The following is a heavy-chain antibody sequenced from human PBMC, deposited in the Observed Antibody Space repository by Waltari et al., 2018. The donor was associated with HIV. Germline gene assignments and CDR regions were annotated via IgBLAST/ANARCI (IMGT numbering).Heavy chain of an antibody. Sequence: QVQLVQSGAEVKKPGASVKVSCKDSGYTFTSYDINSLRPAPGQRLEWMGWMNPNSANTGYAQSFQGRVTMTRNTSIGTAYMELSSLRSEDTAVYYCARNGVRGDRYFDYWGQGTLVTVSS. J-gene: IGHJ4*02. CDR1: GYTFTSYD. CDR3: ARNGVRGDRYFDY. D-gene: IGHD3-16*01. V-gene: IGHV1-8*01. CDR2: MNPNSANT.